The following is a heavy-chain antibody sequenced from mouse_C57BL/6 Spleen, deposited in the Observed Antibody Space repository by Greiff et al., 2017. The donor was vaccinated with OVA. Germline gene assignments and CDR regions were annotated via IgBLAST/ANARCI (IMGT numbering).Heavy chain of an antibody. Sequence: EVQRVESGPVLVKPGASVKMSCKASGYTFTDYYMNWVKQSHGKSLEWIGVINPYNGGTSYNQKFKGKATLTVDKSSSTAYMELNSLTSEDSAVYYCARRATVVATNFDVWGTGTTVTVSS. CDR1: GYTFTDYY. CDR2: INPYNGGT. CDR3: ARRATVVATNFDV. V-gene: IGHV1-19*01. D-gene: IGHD1-1*01. J-gene: IGHJ1*03.